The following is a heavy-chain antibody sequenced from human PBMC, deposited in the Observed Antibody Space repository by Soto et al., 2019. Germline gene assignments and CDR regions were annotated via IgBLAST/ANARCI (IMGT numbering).Heavy chain of an antibody. CDR2: VRSDGDTT. D-gene: IGHD1-26*01. CDR3: AKGKGVGATPDGANC. V-gene: IGHV3-23*01. Sequence: EVQVLESGGGLVQPGGSLRLSCADSGFTFSSFGMNWVRQAPGKGLEWVSGVRSDGDTTYNAESVKGRFTVSRDTSKNTVYLQMNSLRAEDTAVYYCAKGKGVGATPDGANCWGQGTPVTVSS. J-gene: IGHJ4*02. CDR1: GFTFSSFG.